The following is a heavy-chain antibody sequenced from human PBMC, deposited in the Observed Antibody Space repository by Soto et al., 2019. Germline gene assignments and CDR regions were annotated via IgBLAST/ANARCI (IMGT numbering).Heavy chain of an antibody. Sequence: QVQLQESGPGLVKPSQTLSLTCTVSGGSISSGGYYWSWIRQHPGKGLEWIGSIYYSGSTYYNPSPXSXXTISVATSKNRFSLKLSSVTAADTAVYYCARGVLHWGQGTLVTVSS. D-gene: IGHD3-16*01. CDR2: IYYSGST. CDR3: ARGVLH. V-gene: IGHV4-31*03. CDR1: GGSISSGGYY. J-gene: IGHJ4*02.